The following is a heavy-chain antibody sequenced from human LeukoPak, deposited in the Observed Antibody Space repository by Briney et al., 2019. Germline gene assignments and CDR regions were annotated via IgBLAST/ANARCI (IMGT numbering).Heavy chain of an antibody. CDR3: ARDPGSKQLATQGDY. Sequence: SETLSLTCTVSGGSISSYYWSWIRQPPGKGLEWIGYIYYSGSTNYNPSLKSRVAISVDKSKNQFSLRLSSVTAADTAIYYCARDPGSKQLATQGDYWGQGTLVTVSS. D-gene: IGHD6-6*01. V-gene: IGHV4-59*12. J-gene: IGHJ4*02. CDR1: GGSISSYY. CDR2: IYYSGST.